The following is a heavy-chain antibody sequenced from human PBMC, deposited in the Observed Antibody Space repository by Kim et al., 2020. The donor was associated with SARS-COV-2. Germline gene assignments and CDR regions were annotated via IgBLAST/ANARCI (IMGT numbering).Heavy chain of an antibody. V-gene: IGHV5-51*01. CDR2: IYPGDSDT. Sequence: GESLKISCKGSGYSFTSYWIGWVRQMPGKGLEWMGIIYPGDSDTRYSPSFQGQVTISADKSISTAYLQWSSLKASDTAMYYCARVVPLRYCSGGSCFPDAFDIWGQGTMVTVSS. CDR3: ARVVPLRYCSGGSCFPDAFDI. D-gene: IGHD2-15*01. J-gene: IGHJ3*02. CDR1: GYSFTSYW.